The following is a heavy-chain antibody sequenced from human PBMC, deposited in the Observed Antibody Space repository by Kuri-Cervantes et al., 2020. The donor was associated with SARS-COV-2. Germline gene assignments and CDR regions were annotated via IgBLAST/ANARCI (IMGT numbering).Heavy chain of an antibody. J-gene: IGHJ3*02. CDR1: GYSISSGYY. Sequence: SQTLSLTCAVSGYSISSGYYWGWIRQPPGKGLEWIGSIYHSGSTYYNPSLKSRVTISVDTSKNQFSLKLSSVTAADTAVYYCARHVGYCSSTSCSQGGPYAFDIWGQGTMVTVSS. D-gene: IGHD2-2*01. CDR3: ARHVGYCSSTSCSQGGPYAFDI. V-gene: IGHV4-38-2*01. CDR2: IYHSGST.